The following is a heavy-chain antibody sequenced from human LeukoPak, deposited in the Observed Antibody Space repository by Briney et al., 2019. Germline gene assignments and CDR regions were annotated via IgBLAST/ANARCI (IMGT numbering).Heavy chain of an antibody. CDR2: IKQDGSEK. J-gene: IGHJ5*02. CDR3: ARDSGSIAAAGIDLNWFDP. CDR1: GFTFSSYW. Sequence: GGSLRLSCAASGFTFSSYWMSWVRQAPGKGLEWVANIKQDGSEKYYVDSVKGRFTISRDNAKNSLYLQMNSLRAEDTAVYYCARDSGSIAAAGIDLNWFDPWGQGTLVTVSS. V-gene: IGHV3-7*01. D-gene: IGHD6-13*01.